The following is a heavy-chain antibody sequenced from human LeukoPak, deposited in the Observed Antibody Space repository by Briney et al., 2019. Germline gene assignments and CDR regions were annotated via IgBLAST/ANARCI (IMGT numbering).Heavy chain of an antibody. CDR1: GYSFTAYY. Sequence: GASAKVSCKASGYSFTAYYMHWVRQAPGEGLEWMGWINPQSGGTHYAQKFQGRVTMTRDTSITTAYMELSRLTSDDTALYYCARNIGVGPNGDSWGQGTLVTVSS. CDR2: INPQSGGT. J-gene: IGHJ4*02. D-gene: IGHD6-19*01. CDR3: ARNIGVGPNGDS. V-gene: IGHV1-2*02.